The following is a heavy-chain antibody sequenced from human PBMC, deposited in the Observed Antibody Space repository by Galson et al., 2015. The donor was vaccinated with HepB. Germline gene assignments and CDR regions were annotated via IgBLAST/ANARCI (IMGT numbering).Heavy chain of an antibody. Sequence: SLRLSCAASGFTFSDYYMSWIRQAPGKGLEWVSYISSSGSTIYYADSVKGRFTISRDNAKNSLYLQMNSLRSEDTAVYYCARRGKKCSGGSCYAPGREAFDIWGQGTMVTVSS. J-gene: IGHJ3*02. V-gene: IGHV3-11*01. CDR2: ISSSGSTI. CDR1: GFTFSDYY. D-gene: IGHD2-15*01. CDR3: ARRGKKCSGGSCYAPGREAFDI.